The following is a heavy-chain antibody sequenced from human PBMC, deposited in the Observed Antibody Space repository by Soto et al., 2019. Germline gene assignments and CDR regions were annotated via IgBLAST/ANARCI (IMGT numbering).Heavy chain of an antibody. J-gene: IGHJ4*02. D-gene: IGHD3-22*01. Sequence: SETLSLTCTVSGASINNGDYYRIWIRQTPGKGLEWVGYIYVTGTTYYNPSLKTRLAISIDRAKSQFSLRLTSVTAADTAVYYCARLYWSYYASSGYLDQWGQGTLVTVSS. CDR3: ARLYWSYYASSGYLDQ. V-gene: IGHV4-30-4*08. CDR2: IYVTGTT. CDR1: GASINNGDYY.